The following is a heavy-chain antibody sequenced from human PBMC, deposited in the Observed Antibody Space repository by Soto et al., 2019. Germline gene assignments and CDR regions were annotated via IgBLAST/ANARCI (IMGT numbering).Heavy chain of an antibody. V-gene: IGHV1-69*06. CDR3: ARGSVLRYVTAARWDWFDP. D-gene: IGHD3-9*01. Sequence: QVQLVQSGAEVKKPGSSVKVSCKASGGTFSSYAISWVRQAPGQGLEWMGGIIPIFGTANYAQKFQGRVTITADKSTSTAYMVLSSLRSEDTAVYSCARGSVLRYVTAARWDWFDPWGQGTLVTVSS. J-gene: IGHJ5*02. CDR1: GGTFSSYA. CDR2: IIPIFGTA.